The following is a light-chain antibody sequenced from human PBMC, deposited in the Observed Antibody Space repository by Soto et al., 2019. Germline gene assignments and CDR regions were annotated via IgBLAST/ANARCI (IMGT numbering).Light chain of an antibody. CDR1: NSDVGGYSF. CDR2: EVS. CDR3: SSYTSGSTLV. V-gene: IGLV2-14*01. Sequence: QSALTQPASVSGSPGQSITISCTGTNSDVGGYSFVSWYQHHPGKAPKLMLYEVSNRPSGVSNRFSASKSGNTASLTISGLQAEDEADYYCSSYTSGSTLVFGGRTQLTVL. J-gene: IGLJ2*01.